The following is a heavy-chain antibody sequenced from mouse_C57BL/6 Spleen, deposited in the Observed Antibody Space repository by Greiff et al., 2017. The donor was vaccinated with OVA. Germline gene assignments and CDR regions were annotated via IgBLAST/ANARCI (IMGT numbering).Heavy chain of an antibody. CDR2: IYPGGGYT. CDR1: GYTFTNYW. V-gene: IGHV1-63*01. J-gene: IGHJ4*01. Sequence: VQLQQSGAELVRPGTSVKISCKASGYTFTNYWIGWAKQRPGHGLEWIGDIYPGGGYTNYNEKFKGKATLTADKSSSTAYMQFSSLTSEDSAIYYCARMIKDAMDYWGQGTSVTVSS. CDR3: ARMIKDAMDY. D-gene: IGHD2-4*01.